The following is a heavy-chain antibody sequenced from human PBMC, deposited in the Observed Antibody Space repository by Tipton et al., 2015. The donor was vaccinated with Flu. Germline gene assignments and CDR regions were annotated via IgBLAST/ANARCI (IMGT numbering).Heavy chain of an antibody. Sequence: TLSLTCTVSGGSVSSAGSYWTWIRQPPGKGLEYIGQIYDSVSSDINPSLKSRVTISVDTSKNHFSLKLTSVTAADTAVYYCATRSLTFGQFDYWGQGTLVTVSS. CDR3: ATRSLTFGQFDY. D-gene: IGHD2-15*01. J-gene: IGHJ4*02. V-gene: IGHV4-61*03. CDR1: GGSVSSAGSY. CDR2: IYDSVSS.